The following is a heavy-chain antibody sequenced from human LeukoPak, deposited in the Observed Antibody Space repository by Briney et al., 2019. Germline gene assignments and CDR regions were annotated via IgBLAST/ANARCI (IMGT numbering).Heavy chain of an antibody. Sequence: GGSLRLSCAASGFTVSSNYMSWVRQAPGKGLEWVSVIYSGGSTYYADSVKGRFTISRDNSKNTLYLQMNSLRAEDTAVYYCARRDQAAVAGTLGAFDIWGQGTMITVSS. CDR1: GFTVSSNY. CDR3: ARRDQAAVAGTLGAFDI. CDR2: IYSGGST. V-gene: IGHV3-53*01. D-gene: IGHD6-19*01. J-gene: IGHJ3*02.